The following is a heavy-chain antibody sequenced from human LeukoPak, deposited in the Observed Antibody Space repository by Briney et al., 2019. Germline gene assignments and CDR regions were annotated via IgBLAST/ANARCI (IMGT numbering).Heavy chain of an antibody. CDR2: INPNSGNT. Sequence: ASVKLSCKASGGTFSSYAISWVRQATGQGLEWMGWINPNSGNTGYTQKFQGRVTMTRNTSLSTAYMELTSLKSEDTAVYYCARSLGTYWGKDFLNWFDPWGQGTLVTVSS. CDR1: GGTFSSYA. D-gene: IGHD3-16*01. J-gene: IGHJ5*02. CDR3: ARSLGTYWGKDFLNWFDP. V-gene: IGHV1-8*02.